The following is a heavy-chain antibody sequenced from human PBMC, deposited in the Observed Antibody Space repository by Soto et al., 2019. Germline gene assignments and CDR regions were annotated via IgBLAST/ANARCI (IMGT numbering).Heavy chain of an antibody. CDR3: ARDTVVTRSGRSLGWFDP. J-gene: IGHJ5*02. Sequence: KTSETLSLTWTVSGSSISSGAYYWSCIRQHPGKGLESIGYIYYSGSTYYDPSLKRRVTIAVDTSKNQFCLKLSSVTAAAMAVYYSARDTVVTRSGRSLGWFDPWGEGTLVTVSS. D-gene: IGHD2-21*02. V-gene: IGHV4-31*02. CDR1: GSSISSGAYY. CDR2: IYYSGST.